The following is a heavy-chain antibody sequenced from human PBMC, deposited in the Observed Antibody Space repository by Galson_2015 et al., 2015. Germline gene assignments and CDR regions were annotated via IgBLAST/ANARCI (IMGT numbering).Heavy chain of an antibody. CDR3: AAGDYGDYNFDY. V-gene: IGHV1-58*01. CDR2: IVVGSGNT. Sequence: SVKVSCKASGFTFTSSAVQWVRQARGQRLERIGWIVVGSGNTNYAQKFQERVTITRDMSTSTAYMELSSLRSEDTAVYYCAAGDYGDYNFDYWGQGTLVTASS. CDR1: GFTFTSSA. J-gene: IGHJ4*02. D-gene: IGHD4-17*01.